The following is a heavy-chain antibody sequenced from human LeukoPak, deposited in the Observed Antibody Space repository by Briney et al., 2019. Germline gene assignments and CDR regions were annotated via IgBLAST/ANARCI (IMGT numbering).Heavy chain of an antibody. V-gene: IGHV3-30-3*01. CDR2: ISYDGTNE. CDR3: AREGDNNKWYRFQH. D-gene: IGHD2-2*01. J-gene: IGHJ1*01. Sequence: GGSLRLSCAASGFAFGSYAMHWVRQAPGKGLEWVALISYDGTNEYYADSVKGRFTISRDNSKNTLYLQMNSLRAEGTALYYCAREGDNNKWYRFQHWGQGTLVTVSS. CDR1: GFAFGSYA.